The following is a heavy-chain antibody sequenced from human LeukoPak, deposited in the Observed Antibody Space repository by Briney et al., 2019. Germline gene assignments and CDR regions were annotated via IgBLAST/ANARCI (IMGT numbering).Heavy chain of an antibody. Sequence: GAPVKVSCKASGGTFSSYAISWVRQAPGQGLEWMGGIIPIFGTANYAQKFQGRVTITADESTSTAYMELSSLRSEDTAVYYCARGGQLAPYYYYGMDVWGQGTTVTVSS. V-gene: IGHV1-69*13. CDR2: IIPIFGTA. D-gene: IGHD3-10*01. CDR3: ARGGQLAPYYYYGMDV. J-gene: IGHJ6*02. CDR1: GGTFSSYA.